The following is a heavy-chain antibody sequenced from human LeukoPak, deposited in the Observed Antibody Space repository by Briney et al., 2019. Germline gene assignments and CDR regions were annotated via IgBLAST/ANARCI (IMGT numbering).Heavy chain of an antibody. CDR3: AKWGDYDVLTGYYVSDY. Sequence: GGSLRLSCAASGFTFSNHAMSWVRQAPGKGLEWVSAITGGGSGIYYADSMKSRFTISRDNSKNTLYLQINSLRAKDTAVYHCAKWGDYDVLTGYYVSDYWGQGTLVTVSS. D-gene: IGHD3-9*01. CDR1: GFTFSNHA. CDR2: ITGGGSGI. J-gene: IGHJ4*02. V-gene: IGHV3-23*01.